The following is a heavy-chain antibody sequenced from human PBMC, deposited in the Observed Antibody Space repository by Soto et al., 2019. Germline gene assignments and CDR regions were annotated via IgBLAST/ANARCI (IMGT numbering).Heavy chain of an antibody. CDR3: ARGLLPCYHGLFCY. V-gene: IGHV4-31*03. CDR2: IYYSGST. D-gene: IGHD3-9*01. Sequence: SETLSLTCTVSGGSIRSGGYYCSWFRQHPGKGLEWNGYIYYSGSTYYNPSLKSRVTISVDTSKNQFCLKVSSVTAADRAVYYCARGLLPCYHGLFCYWGQGTLVTVSS. J-gene: IGHJ4*02. CDR1: GGSIRSGGYY.